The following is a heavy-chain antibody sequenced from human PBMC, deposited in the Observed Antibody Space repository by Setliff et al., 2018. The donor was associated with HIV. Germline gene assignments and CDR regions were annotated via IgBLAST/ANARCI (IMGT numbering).Heavy chain of an antibody. V-gene: IGHV3-49*04. CDR1: GFTFGDYA. CDR2: IRTKGYGATT. CDR3: TRGFGPNWGYYFDY. J-gene: IGHJ4*02. D-gene: IGHD7-27*01. Sequence: PGGSLRLSCLASGFTFGDYALDWVRQTPGKGLERVGFIRTKGYGATTEYAAPVKGRFTVSRDDSKRTVYLQMNSLKTEDTGVYYCTRGFGPNWGYYFDYWGQGTQVTVSS.